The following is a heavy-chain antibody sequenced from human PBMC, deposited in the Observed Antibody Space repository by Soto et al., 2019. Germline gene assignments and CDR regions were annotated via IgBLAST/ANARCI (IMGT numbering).Heavy chain of an antibody. J-gene: IGHJ6*02. Sequence: GESLKISCKGSGYRFSSYWIAWVRQMPGKGLEWMGIIYPGDSDTRYSPSFQGQVTFSVDKSNNTAYLQWSSLKASDTAMYYCARQGSNGAYYYYGMDVWGQGTAVTVS. CDR2: IYPGDSDT. CDR3: ARQGSNGAYYYYGMDV. D-gene: IGHD2-8*01. V-gene: IGHV5-51*01. CDR1: GYRFSSYW.